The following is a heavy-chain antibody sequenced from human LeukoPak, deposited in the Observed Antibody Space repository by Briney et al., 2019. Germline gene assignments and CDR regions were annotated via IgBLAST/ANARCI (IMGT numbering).Heavy chain of an antibody. D-gene: IGHD3-3*01. V-gene: IGHV4-59*12. J-gene: IGHJ4*02. CDR2: IYHSGST. CDR1: GGSISSYY. Sequence: SETLSLTCTVSGGSISSYYWSWIRQPPGKGLEWIGYIYHSGSTYYNPSLKSRVTISVDRSKNQFSLKLSSVTAADTAVYYCASVSYDFWSGYYLDYWGQGTLVTVSS. CDR3: ASVSYDFWSGYYLDY.